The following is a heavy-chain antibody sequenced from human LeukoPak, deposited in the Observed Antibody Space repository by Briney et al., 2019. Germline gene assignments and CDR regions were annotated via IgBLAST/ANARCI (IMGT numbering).Heavy chain of an antibody. CDR2: MNPNSGNT. J-gene: IGHJ4*02. Sequence: RASVKVSCKASGYTFTSYDINWVRQATGQGLEWMGWMNPNSGNTGYAQKFQGRVTMTRNTSISTAYMELSRLRSDDTAVYYCARYYYGSGSYRYFDYWGQGTLVTVSS. CDR3: ARYYYGSGSYRYFDY. CDR1: GYTFTSYD. D-gene: IGHD3-10*01. V-gene: IGHV1-8*01.